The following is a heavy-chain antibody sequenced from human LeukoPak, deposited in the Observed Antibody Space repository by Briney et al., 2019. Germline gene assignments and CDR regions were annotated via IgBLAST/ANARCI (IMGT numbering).Heavy chain of an antibody. V-gene: IGHV3-23*01. D-gene: IGHD3-9*01. J-gene: IGHJ4*02. Sequence: GGPLRLPCGASGFTFSNYAISGVRQSPGKALEWVSDILGSCGSTHYADTVKGRFTVPRDNSKSTLYLQMNSLRAEDTALYYGAKSVDYYALTGYYVPDYWGQGTLVTVSS. CDR2: ILGSCGST. CDR3: AKSVDYYALTGYYVPDY. CDR1: GFTFSNYA.